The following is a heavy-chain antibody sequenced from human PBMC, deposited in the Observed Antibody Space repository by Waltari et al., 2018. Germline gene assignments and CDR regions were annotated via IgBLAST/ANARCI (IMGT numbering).Heavy chain of an antibody. CDR3: ARGTNDFLRPYYYYMDV. Sequence: QVQLQESGPGLVKPSQTLSLTCTVSGGSISSGGYYWSWIRQHPGKGLEWIGYIYYSGSTYHNPSLKSRVTISVDTSKNQFSLKLSSVTAADTAVYYCARGTNDFLRPYYYYMDVWGKGTTVTVSS. J-gene: IGHJ6*03. CDR2: IYYSGST. CDR1: GGSISSGGYY. D-gene: IGHD2-8*01. V-gene: IGHV4-31*03.